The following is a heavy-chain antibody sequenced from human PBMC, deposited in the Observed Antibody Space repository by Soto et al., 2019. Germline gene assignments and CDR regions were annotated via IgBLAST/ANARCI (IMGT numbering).Heavy chain of an antibody. CDR3: ARMGLAAAGRFDP. J-gene: IGHJ5*02. V-gene: IGHV3-21*04. D-gene: IGHD6-13*01. CDR1: GFTFSSYA. Sequence: GGSLRLSCAASGFTFSSYAMSWVRQAPGKGLEWVSAISSSGSTIYYADSVKGRFTISRDNAKNSLYLQMNSLRAEDTAVYYCARMGLAAAGRFDPWGQGTLVTVSS. CDR2: ISSSGSTI.